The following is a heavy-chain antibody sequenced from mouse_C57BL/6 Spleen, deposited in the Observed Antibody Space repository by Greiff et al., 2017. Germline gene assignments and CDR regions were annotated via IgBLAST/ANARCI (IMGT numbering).Heavy chain of an antibody. CDR2: IYPGDGDT. Sequence: VQLVESGPELVKPGASVKISCKASGYAFSSSWMNWVKQRPGQGLEWIGRIYPGDGDTNYNGKFKGKATLTADKSSSTAYMQLSSLRSEDSAVYLGAREGPYYYGRPFDYWGQGTTLTVSS. CDR3: AREGPYYYGRPFDY. D-gene: IGHD1-1*01. CDR1: GYAFSSSW. V-gene: IGHV1-82*01. J-gene: IGHJ2*01.